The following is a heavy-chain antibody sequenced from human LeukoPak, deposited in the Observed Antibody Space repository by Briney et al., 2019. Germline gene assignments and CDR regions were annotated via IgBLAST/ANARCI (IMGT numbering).Heavy chain of an antibody. CDR2: IWYDGSNK. V-gene: IGHV3-33*08. CDR1: GFTFSTHS. J-gene: IGHJ4*02. CDR3: ARNSLGGTAYYFDY. D-gene: IGHD4-23*01. Sequence: GGSLRLSRAASGFTFSTHSMNWVRQAPGKGLEWVAVIWYDGSNKYYADSVKGRFTISRDNSKNTLYLQMNSLRAEDTAVYYCARNSLGGTAYYFDYWGQGTLVTVSS.